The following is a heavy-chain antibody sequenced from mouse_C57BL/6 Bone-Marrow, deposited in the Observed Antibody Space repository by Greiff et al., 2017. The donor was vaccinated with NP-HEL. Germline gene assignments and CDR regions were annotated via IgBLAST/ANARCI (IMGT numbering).Heavy chain of an antibody. CDR1: GYTFTDYN. Sequence: EVQLQQSGPELVKPGASVKIPCKASGYTFTDYNMDWVKQSHGKSLEWIGDINPNNGGTIYNQKFKGKATLTVDNSSSTAYMELRSLTSEDTAVYYCARTMAAQATLFAYWGQGTLVTVSA. J-gene: IGHJ3*01. V-gene: IGHV1-18*01. D-gene: IGHD3-2*02. CDR3: ARTMAAQATLFAY. CDR2: INPNNGGT.